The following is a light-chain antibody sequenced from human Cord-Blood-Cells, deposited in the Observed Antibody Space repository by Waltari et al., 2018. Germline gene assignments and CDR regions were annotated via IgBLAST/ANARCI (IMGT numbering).Light chain of an antibody. CDR2: DVS. J-gene: IGLJ1*01. CDR3: SSYTSSSTYV. V-gene: IGLV2-14*01. CDR1: SSDVGGYNY. Sequence: QSALTQPASVSGSPGQSITISCTGTSSDVGGYNYVSWYQQHPGKAPKLMIYDVSKRPSGGSNRFSGSKSGNTASLTISGLQAEDDADYYCSSYTSSSTYVFGTGTKVTVL.